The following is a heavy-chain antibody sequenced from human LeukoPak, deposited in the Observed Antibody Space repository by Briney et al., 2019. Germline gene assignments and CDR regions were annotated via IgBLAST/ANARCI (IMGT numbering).Heavy chain of an antibody. CDR2: ISGGSGSII. V-gene: IGHV3-48*03. J-gene: IGHJ4*02. D-gene: IGHD3-16*01. Sequence: GGSLRLSCAASGFNFGSYEMSWFRQAPGKGLEWISYISGGSGSIIYYADSVKGRFTISRDNALYLQLNSLRAEDTAIYYCARDPTSSRAMAYFDYWGQGTLVAVSS. CDR3: ARDPTSSRAMAYFDY. CDR1: GFNFGSYE.